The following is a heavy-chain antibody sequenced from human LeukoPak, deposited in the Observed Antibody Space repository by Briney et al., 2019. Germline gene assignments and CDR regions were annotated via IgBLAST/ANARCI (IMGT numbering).Heavy chain of an antibody. CDR2: ISSSSSYI. Sequence: GGSLRLSCAASGFTFSSYNMNWVRQAPGKGLEWVSSISSSSSYIYYADSVKGQFTISRDNAKNSLYLQMNSLRAEDTAVYYCARDHDSGSYYPTYYYYYYMDVWGKGTTVTVSS. J-gene: IGHJ6*03. D-gene: IGHD1-26*01. CDR1: GFTFSSYN. V-gene: IGHV3-21*01. CDR3: ARDHDSGSYYPTYYYYYYMDV.